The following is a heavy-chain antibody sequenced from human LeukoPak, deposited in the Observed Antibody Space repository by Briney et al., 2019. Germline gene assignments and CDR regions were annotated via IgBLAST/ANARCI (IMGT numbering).Heavy chain of an antibody. D-gene: IGHD5-18*01. V-gene: IGHV7-4-1*02. CDR1: GYTFTSYA. CDR2: INTNTGNP. CDR3: ARVLMVYAQRGYSYGHLGY. J-gene: IGHJ4*02. Sequence: ASVKVSCKASGYTFTSYAMNWVRQAPGQGLEWMGWINTNTGNPTYAQGFTGRFVFSLDTSVSTAYLQISSLKAEDTAVYYCARVLMVYAQRGYSYGHLGYWGQGTLVTVSS.